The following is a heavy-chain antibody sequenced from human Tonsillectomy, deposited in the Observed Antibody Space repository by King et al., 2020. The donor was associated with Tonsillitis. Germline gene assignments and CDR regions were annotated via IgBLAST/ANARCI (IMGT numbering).Heavy chain of an antibody. V-gene: IGHV4-59*01. CDR1: GGSISSYY. Sequence: VPLQESGPGLVKPSETLSLTCTVSGGSISSYYWSWIRQPPGKGLEWIGYIYYSGSTNYNPSLKSRVTISVDTSKNQFSLKLSSVTAADTAVYYCARYSNYAYYYMDVWGKGTTVTVSS. CDR2: IYYSGST. CDR3: ARYSNYAYYYMDV. J-gene: IGHJ6*03. D-gene: IGHD4-11*01.